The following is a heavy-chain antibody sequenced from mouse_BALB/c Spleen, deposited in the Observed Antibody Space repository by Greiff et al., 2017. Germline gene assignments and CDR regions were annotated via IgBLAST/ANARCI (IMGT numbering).Heavy chain of an antibody. CDR3: ARLVYYGYDGFDY. V-gene: IGHV1-69*02. J-gene: IGHJ2*01. CDR2: IDPSDSET. D-gene: IGHD2-2*01. Sequence: QVQLQQPGAELVKPGAPVKLSCKASGYTFTSYWMNWVKQRPGRGLEWIGRIDPSDSETHYNQKFKDKATLTVDKSSSTAYIQLSSLTSEDSAVYYCARLVYYGYDGFDYWGQGTTLTVSS. CDR1: GYTFTSYW.